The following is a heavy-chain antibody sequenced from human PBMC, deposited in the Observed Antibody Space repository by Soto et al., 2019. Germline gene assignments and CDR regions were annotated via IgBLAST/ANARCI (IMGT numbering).Heavy chain of an antibody. Sequence: QVQMVQYGAEVKETGASVKVSCKASGYTFTRYGISWVRLAPGQGLEWMGWISSYNGNTNYAQKLQGIVTMPTETSSSTAYMELRSLGSDDAAVYYFARIIFRGGCSPALGLFDPWVQVTLFTVS. CDR2: ISSYNGNT. CDR1: GYTFTRYG. J-gene: IGHJ5*02. V-gene: IGHV1-18*04. CDR3: ARIIFRGGCSPALGLFDP. D-gene: IGHD2-15*01.